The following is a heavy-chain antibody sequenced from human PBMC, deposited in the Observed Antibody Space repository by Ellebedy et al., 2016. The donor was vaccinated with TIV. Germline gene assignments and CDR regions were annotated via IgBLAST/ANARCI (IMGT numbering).Heavy chain of an antibody. CDR3: ARGEKHISDDYPWEVPDY. CDR2: IHYSGYT. D-gene: IGHD3-22*01. CDR1: GGSISSSSYY. V-gene: IGHV4-39*07. J-gene: IGHJ4*02. Sequence: SETLSLTXTVSGGSISSSSYYSGWIRQPPGKGLEWIGSIHYSGYTHYNPSLKSRVTMSLDKSRGQFSLELNSVTAADTAVYFCARGEKHISDDYPWEVPDYWGPGTLATVSS.